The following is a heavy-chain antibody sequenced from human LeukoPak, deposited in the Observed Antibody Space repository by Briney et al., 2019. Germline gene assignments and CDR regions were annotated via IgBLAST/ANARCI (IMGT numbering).Heavy chain of an antibody. CDR3: ARVSSHYGSGSYNH. V-gene: IGHV3-11*05. CDR2: ISSSSYT. CDR1: GFTFSDYY. Sequence: PGGSLRLSCAASGFTFSDYYMSWIRQAPGKGLEWVSYISSSSYTNYADSVKGRFTISRDNAKNSLYLQMNSLRAEDTAVYYCARVSSHYGSGSYNHWGQGTLVTVSS. J-gene: IGHJ5*02. D-gene: IGHD3-10*01.